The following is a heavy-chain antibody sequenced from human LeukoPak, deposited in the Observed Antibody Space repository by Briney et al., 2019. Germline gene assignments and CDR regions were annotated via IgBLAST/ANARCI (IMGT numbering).Heavy chain of an antibody. D-gene: IGHD3-10*01. Sequence: GAPVKVSCKASGYTFTSYGISWVRQAPGQGLEWMGWISAYNGNTNYAQKLQGRVTMTTDTSTSTAYMELRSLRSDDTAVYYCARVHLDYYGSGSYYSKGVFDYWGQGTLVTVSS. J-gene: IGHJ4*02. CDR1: GYTFTSYG. V-gene: IGHV1-18*04. CDR2: ISAYNGNT. CDR3: ARVHLDYYGSGSYYSKGVFDY.